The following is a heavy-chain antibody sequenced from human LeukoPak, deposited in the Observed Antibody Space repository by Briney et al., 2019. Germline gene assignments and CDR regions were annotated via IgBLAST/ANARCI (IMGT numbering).Heavy chain of an antibody. CDR3: ARDLGDRWGLWGSYRYPLDH. D-gene: IGHD3-16*02. Sequence: PGGSLRLSCAASGFTFSDYSMNWVRQAPGKGLGWVSSISSSSTYIYYADPVKGRFTISGDTAKNSSHLQSNILRAETPAGYYCARDLGDRWGLWGSYRYPLDHWGQGTLVTVSA. V-gene: IGHV3-21*01. CDR1: GFTFSDYS. CDR2: ISSSSTYI. J-gene: IGHJ4*02.